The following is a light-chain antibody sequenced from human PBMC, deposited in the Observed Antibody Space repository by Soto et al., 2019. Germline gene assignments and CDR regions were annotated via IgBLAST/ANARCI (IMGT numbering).Light chain of an antibody. V-gene: IGKV3-20*01. CDR1: QSVSSIY. J-gene: IGKJ1*01. CDR2: GAS. CDR3: QQYGSSQWT. Sequence: EIVLTKSPGTLSLSPGARATLSCRASQSVSSIYLAWDQQKPGQAPMLLIYGASSRATGIPDRFSGSGSGTDFTLTISSQESEDFAVYYCQQYGSSQWTFDQGTKVDIK.